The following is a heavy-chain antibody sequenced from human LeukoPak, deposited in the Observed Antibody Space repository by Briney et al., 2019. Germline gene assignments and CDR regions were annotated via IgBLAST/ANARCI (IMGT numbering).Heavy chain of an antibody. Sequence: ASVKVSCKASGYTFTVYYMHWVRQAPGQGLEWMGWINPNSGGTNYAQKFQGRVTMTRDTSISTAYMELSRLRSDDTAVYYCAGNVVPAAGWFDPWGQGTLVTVSS. CDR1: GYTFTVYY. CDR2: INPNSGGT. D-gene: IGHD2-2*01. CDR3: AGNVVPAAGWFDP. J-gene: IGHJ5*02. V-gene: IGHV1-2*02.